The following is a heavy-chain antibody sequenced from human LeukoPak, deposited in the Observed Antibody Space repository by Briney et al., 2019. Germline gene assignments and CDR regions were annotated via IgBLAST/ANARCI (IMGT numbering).Heavy chain of an antibody. D-gene: IGHD3-10*01. V-gene: IGHV3-7*01. CDR2: IKPDGSEK. J-gene: IGHJ6*02. Sequence: GGSLRLSCAASGFIFRSYWMSWVRQAPGKGLEGVANIKPDGSEKNSVDFVKDRFTISRDNANNSLYLQMTSLRTEDTAVYFCARDYYGSGSYYPSNYYYGMDVWGQGTTVTVSS. CDR1: GFIFRSYW. CDR3: ARDYYGSGSYYPSNYYYGMDV.